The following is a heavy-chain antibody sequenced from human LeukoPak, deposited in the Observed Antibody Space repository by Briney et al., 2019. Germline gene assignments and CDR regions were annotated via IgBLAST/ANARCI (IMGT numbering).Heavy chain of an antibody. CDR3: ARQYSSGWFRHFDY. J-gene: IGHJ4*02. D-gene: IGHD3-22*01. Sequence: GESLKISCRCSGYSFINCYIGWVRQMPGKGLEWIGVTYPGGSDTSYNPSFKGQVIFSADKSTTTVYLQWSRLQASDTAIYYCARQYSSGWFRHFDYWGQGTLITVSS. CDR1: GYSFINCY. CDR2: TYPGGSDT. V-gene: IGHV5-51*01.